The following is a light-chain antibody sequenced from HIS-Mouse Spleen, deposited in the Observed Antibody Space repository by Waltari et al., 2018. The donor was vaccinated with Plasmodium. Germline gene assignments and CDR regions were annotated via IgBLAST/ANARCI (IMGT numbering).Light chain of an antibody. CDR1: QSVSSN. V-gene: IGKV3-15*01. CDR2: GAS. J-gene: IGKJ3*01. Sequence: EIVMTQSPATLSVSPGERATLSYRASQSVSSNLAWYQQKPGQAPRLLINGASTRATGIPARFSGSGSETEFTLTISSLQSEDFAVYYCQQYNSWSFTFGPGTKVDIK. CDR3: QQYNSWSFT.